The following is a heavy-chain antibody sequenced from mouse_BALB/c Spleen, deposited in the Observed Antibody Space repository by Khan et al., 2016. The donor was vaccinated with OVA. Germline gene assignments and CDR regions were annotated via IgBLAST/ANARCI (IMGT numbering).Heavy chain of an antibody. J-gene: IGHJ4*01. Sequence: VQLKQSGPELVKPGASVKMSCKASGYTFTNYVMNWVKQKPGQGLEWIGYINPYNDGSKYNEKFKDKATLTSDKSSSTAYLEIRSLTPEDTAFYYCARYGSSPYYAMDYWVQGTSVTVSS. CDR3: ARYGSSPYYAMDY. CDR1: GYTFTNYV. D-gene: IGHD1-1*01. CDR2: INPYNDGS. V-gene: IGHV1S136*01.